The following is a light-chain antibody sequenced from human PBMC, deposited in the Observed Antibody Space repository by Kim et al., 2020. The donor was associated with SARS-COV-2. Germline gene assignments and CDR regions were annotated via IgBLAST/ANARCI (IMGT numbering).Light chain of an antibody. V-gene: IGKV1-27*01. CDR3: QKYNSAPWT. CDR2: AAS. Sequence: SASVGDRVTITCRASQDIANSLAWYQQKPGKVPQVLIYAASTLQSGVPSRFSGSGSGTEFTLTIGSLQTEDVPTYYCQKYNSAPWTFGPGTKLEI. J-gene: IGKJ1*01. CDR1: QDIANS.